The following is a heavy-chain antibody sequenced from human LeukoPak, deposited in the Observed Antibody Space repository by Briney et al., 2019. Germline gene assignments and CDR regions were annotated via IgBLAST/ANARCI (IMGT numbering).Heavy chain of an antibody. CDR1: GGSFSGYY. J-gene: IGHJ4*02. CDR2: INHSGST. V-gene: IGHV4-34*01. Sequence: SETLSLTCAVYGGSFSGYYWSWIRQPPGEGLEWIGEINHSGSTNYNPSLKSRVTISVDTSKNQFSLKLSSVTAADTAVYYCARRNYYGSIYFDYWGQGTLVTVSS. CDR3: ARRNYYGSIYFDY. D-gene: IGHD3-10*01.